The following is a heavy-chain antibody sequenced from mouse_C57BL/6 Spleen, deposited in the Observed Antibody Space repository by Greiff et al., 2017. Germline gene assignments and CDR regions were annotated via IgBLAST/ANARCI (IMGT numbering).Heavy chain of an antibody. CDR3: AISYYYGSSPASFAY. V-gene: IGHV1-64*01. Sequence: VQLQQSGAELVKPGASVKLSCKASGYTFTSYWMHWVKQRPGQGLEWIGMIHPNSGSTNYNEKFKSKATLTVDKSSSTAYMQLSSRTSEDAAVYYCAISYYYGSSPASFAYWGQGTLVTVSA. D-gene: IGHD1-1*01. CDR1: GYTFTSYW. J-gene: IGHJ3*01. CDR2: IHPNSGST.